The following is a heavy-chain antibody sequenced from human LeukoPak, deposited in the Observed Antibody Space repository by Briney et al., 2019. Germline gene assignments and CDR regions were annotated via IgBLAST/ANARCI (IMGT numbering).Heavy chain of an antibody. Sequence: SGGSLRLSCAASGFTFDDYAMHWVRQAPGKGLEWVSGISWNSGSIGYADSVKGRFTISRDNAKNSLYLQMNSLRAEDTALYYCAKDIRGSPSHQVGMDVWGQGTTVTVSS. CDR1: GFTFDDYA. V-gene: IGHV3-9*01. CDR3: AKDIRGSPSHQVGMDV. J-gene: IGHJ6*02. CDR2: ISWNSGSI. D-gene: IGHD2-2*01.